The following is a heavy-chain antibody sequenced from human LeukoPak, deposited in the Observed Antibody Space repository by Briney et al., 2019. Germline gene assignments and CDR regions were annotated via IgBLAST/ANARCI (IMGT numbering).Heavy chain of an antibody. CDR3: AKECLDIRGYSYGTKDYYMDV. V-gene: IGHV3-23*01. Sequence: GGSLRLSCAASGFTFGSYAMSGVRQAPGKGLEWVSAISGRGGSTYYADSVKGRFTISRDNSKNTLYLQMNSLRAEDTAVYYCAKECLDIRGYSYGTKDYYMDVWGKGTTVTVSS. CDR1: GFTFGSYA. CDR2: ISGRGGST. D-gene: IGHD5-18*01. J-gene: IGHJ6*03.